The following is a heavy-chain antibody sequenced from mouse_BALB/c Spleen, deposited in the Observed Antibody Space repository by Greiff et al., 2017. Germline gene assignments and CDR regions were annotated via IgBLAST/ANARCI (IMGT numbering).Heavy chain of an antibody. Sequence: VQLVESGGGLVKPGGSLKLSCAASGFTFSDYYMYWVRQTPEKRLEWVATISDGGSYTYYPDSVKGRFTISRDNAKNNLYLQMSSLKSEDTAMYYCARVTTATFYAMDYWGQGTSVTVSS. D-gene: IGHD1-2*01. J-gene: IGHJ4*01. CDR3: ARVTTATFYAMDY. CDR2: ISDGGSYT. V-gene: IGHV5-4*02. CDR1: GFTFSDYY.